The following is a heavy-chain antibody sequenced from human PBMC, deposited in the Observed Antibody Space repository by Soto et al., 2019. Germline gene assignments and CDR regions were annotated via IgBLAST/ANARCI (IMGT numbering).Heavy chain of an antibody. CDR2: ISYDGTKT. J-gene: IGHJ4*02. V-gene: IGHV3-30*03. Sequence: QVQLVESGGGVVQPGRSLRVSCAASGFTFSIYAMHWVRQAPGTGLEWVAVISYDGTKTYYADSVKGRFTISRDNSKNSVSLQMTRLRDENTAVYCCARDRGTRRQWLIGPCDYWGQGTLVTVSP. D-gene: IGHD6-19*01. CDR1: GFTFSIYA. CDR3: ARDRGTRRQWLIGPCDY.